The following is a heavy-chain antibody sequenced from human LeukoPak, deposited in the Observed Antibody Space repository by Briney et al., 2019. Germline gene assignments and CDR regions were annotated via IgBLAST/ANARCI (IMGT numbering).Heavy chain of an antibody. Sequence: GGSLRLSCAVSGLTFSNYVMRWVRQAPGKGLEWVSGISGSGGSTYYADSVKGRFTISRDNSKNTRYLQMNSLRAEDTAVYYCAKEVPVAGHFDYWGQGTLVTVSS. CDR2: ISGSGGST. J-gene: IGHJ4*02. CDR3: AKEVPVAGHFDY. CDR1: GLTFSNYV. D-gene: IGHD6-19*01. V-gene: IGHV3-23*01.